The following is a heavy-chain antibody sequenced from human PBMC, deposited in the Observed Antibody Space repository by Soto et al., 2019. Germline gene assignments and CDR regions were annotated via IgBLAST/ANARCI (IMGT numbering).Heavy chain of an antibody. Sequence: PGGSVRLYCAASGFTFSSYAMNWVRQAPGKGLEWVALISHDGINKYYADSVRGRFTISRDSSTNTLYLQMNSLRAADTAVYYCGRCTSTSCHLGSDYWGQGTLVTVSS. J-gene: IGHJ4*02. CDR3: GRCTSTSCHLGSDY. V-gene: IGHV3-30-3*01. CDR2: ISHDGINK. CDR1: GFTFSSYA. D-gene: IGHD2-2*01.